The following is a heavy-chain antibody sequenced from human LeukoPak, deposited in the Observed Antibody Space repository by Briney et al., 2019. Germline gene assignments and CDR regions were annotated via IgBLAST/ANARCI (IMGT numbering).Heavy chain of an antibody. CDR3: AKTRGGDGYRAFDY. D-gene: IGHD5-24*01. CDR1: GFTFRDYY. Sequence: GGSLRLSCAASGFTFRDYYMSWIRQAPGKGLESVSYISSTGTTIYYADSVKGQFTISRDNAKNSLYLQMNSLRAEVTAVYYCAKTRGGDGYRAFDYWGQGTLVTVSS. J-gene: IGHJ4*02. V-gene: IGHV3-11*01. CDR2: ISSTGTTI.